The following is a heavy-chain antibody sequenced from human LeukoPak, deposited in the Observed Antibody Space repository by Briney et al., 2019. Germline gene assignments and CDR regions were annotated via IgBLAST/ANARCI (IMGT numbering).Heavy chain of an antibody. V-gene: IGHV3-30*02. CDR2: IRYDGSNK. CDR1: GFTFGDYS. CDR3: AKVPRGYSGYAWDWFDP. Sequence: GGSLRLSCTASGFTFGDYSMSWVRQAPGKGLEWVAFIRYDGSNKYYADSVKGRFTISRDNSKNTLYLQMNSLRAEDTAVYYCAKVPRGYSGYAWDWFDPWGQGTLVTVSS. D-gene: IGHD5-12*01. J-gene: IGHJ5*02.